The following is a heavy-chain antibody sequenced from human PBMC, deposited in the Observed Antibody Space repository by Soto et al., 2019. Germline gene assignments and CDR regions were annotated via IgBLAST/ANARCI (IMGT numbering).Heavy chain of an antibody. CDR3: ASVKYSPPYYYDSGMDV. D-gene: IGHD5-18*01. CDR2: ISAYNGNT. Sequence: QVQLVQSGAEVKKPGASVKVSCTASGYTFTSYGISWVRQAPGQGLEWMGWISAYNGNTNYAQKLQGSVTMTTDTSTSTAYMELRSLRSDDTAVYYCASVKYSPPYYYDSGMDVWGQGTTVTVSS. CDR1: GYTFTSYG. J-gene: IGHJ6*02. V-gene: IGHV1-18*01.